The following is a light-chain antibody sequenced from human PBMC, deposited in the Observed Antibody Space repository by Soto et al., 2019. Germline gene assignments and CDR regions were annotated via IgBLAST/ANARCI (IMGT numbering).Light chain of an antibody. J-gene: IGKJ1*01. CDR3: MQRIEVPWT. CDR2: TLS. Sequence: DIVMTQTPLSLPVTPGEPASISCRSSQSLLDSDDGNTYLDWYLQKPGQSPQLLIYTLSYRASGEPDRFSGSGSGTDFTLKISRVEAEDVGVYYCMQRIEVPWTFGQGTKEEIK. CDR1: QSLLDSDDGNTY. V-gene: IGKV2-40*01.